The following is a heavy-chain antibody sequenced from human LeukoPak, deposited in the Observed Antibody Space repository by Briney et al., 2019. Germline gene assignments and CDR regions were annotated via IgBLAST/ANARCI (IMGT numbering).Heavy chain of an antibody. D-gene: IGHD2-2*01. CDR1: GFTFSRYS. J-gene: IGHJ5*02. V-gene: IGHV3-30*04. CDR3: ARDRNADQLHNWFDP. Sequence: GGSLRLSCAASGFTFSRYSMHWVRQAPGKALEWVAVISYDGRNQYYTDSLKGRFTISRDNSKNTLFLQINSLREEDTAVYYCARDRNADQLHNWFDPWGQGTLVTVSS. CDR2: ISYDGRNQ.